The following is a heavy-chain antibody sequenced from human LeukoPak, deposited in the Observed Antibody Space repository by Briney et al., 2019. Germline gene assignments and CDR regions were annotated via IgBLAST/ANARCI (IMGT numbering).Heavy chain of an antibody. D-gene: IGHD6-19*01. Sequence: PGGSLRLSCAASGFTFSDYYMSWIRQAPAKGLEWVSYISSSGSTIYYADSVKGRFTISRDNAKNSLYLQMNSLRAEDTAVYYCATRPTIAVASNWFHPWGQGTLVTVSS. CDR1: GFTFSDYY. V-gene: IGHV3-11*01. J-gene: IGHJ5*02. CDR3: ATRPTIAVASNWFHP. CDR2: ISSSGSTI.